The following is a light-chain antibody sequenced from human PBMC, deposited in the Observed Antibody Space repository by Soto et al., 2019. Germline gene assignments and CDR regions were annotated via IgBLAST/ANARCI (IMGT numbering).Light chain of an antibody. CDR3: QQYNSHWLS. Sequence: DVQMTQSPSTLSASLGDRVTITCRASQTINKWFAWYQQKPGKAPKLLIHRASILESEVPSRFSGSGSGTEFTLTISGLQPDDSATYYCQQYNSHWLSFGGGTKVEIK. CDR1: QTINKW. J-gene: IGKJ4*01. CDR2: RAS. V-gene: IGKV1-5*03.